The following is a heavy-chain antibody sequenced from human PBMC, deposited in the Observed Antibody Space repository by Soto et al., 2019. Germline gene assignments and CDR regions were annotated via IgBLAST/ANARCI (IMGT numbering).Heavy chain of an antibody. J-gene: IGHJ4*02. CDR3: ARGRNYYDSSGYPRLSDY. CDR2: IYYSGST. V-gene: IGHV4-61*01. CDR1: GGSVSSGSYY. D-gene: IGHD3-22*01. Sequence: SETLSLTCTVSGGSVSSGSYYWSWIRQPPGKGLEWIGYIYYSGSTNYNTSLKSRVTISVETSKNQFSLKLSTMTAADTAVYYCARGRNYYDSSGYPRLSDYWGQGTLVTVSS.